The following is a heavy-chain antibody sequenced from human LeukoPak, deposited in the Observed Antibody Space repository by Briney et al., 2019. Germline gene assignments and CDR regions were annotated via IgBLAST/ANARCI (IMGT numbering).Heavy chain of an antibody. V-gene: IGHV3-9*01. CDR1: GFTFDDYA. CDR3: VKGTPLGY. D-gene: IGHD3-16*01. Sequence: GGSLRLSCAASGFTFDDYAMHWVRQTPGKDLEWVSYISWNGDGIDYADSVKGRFTISRDNAKNSLYLQMNSLRPEDTALYYCVKGTPLGYWGQGTLVTVSS. J-gene: IGHJ4*02. CDR2: ISWNGDGI.